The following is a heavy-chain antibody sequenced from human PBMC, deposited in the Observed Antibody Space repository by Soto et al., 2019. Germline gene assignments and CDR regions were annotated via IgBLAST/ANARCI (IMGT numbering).Heavy chain of an antibody. CDR2: IYKSATT. Sequence: SEKLSLTCSVSGDSISSVDYFWAWIRQPPGQALEYIGYIYKSATTYYNPSFESRVAISLDTSKSQFSLNVTSVTAADTAVYFCARGRYCLTGRCFTNWFDSWGQGTMVTVSS. J-gene: IGHJ5*01. CDR3: ARGRYCLTGRCFTNWFDS. V-gene: IGHV4-30-4*01. CDR1: GDSISSVDYF. D-gene: IGHD2-15*01.